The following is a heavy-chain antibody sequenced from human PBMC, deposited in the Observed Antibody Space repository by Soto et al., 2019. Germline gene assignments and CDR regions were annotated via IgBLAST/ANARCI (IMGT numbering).Heavy chain of an antibody. J-gene: IGHJ6*02. CDR2: ISYDGSNK. D-gene: IGHD6-13*01. Sequence: GGSLRLSCAASGFTFSSYGMHWVRQAPGKGLEWVAVISYDGSNKYYADSVKGRFTISRDNSKNTLYLQMNSLRAEDTAVYYCAKASPKYSSICYGMDVWGQGTTVTVSS. CDR3: AKASPKYSSICYGMDV. CDR1: GFTFSSYG. V-gene: IGHV3-30*18.